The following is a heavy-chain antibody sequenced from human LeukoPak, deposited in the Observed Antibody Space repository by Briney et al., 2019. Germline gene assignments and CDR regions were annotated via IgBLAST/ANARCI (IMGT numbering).Heavy chain of an antibody. CDR1: GFTFSSYW. Sequence: GGSLRLSCAASGFTFSSYWMSRVRQAPGKGLEWVANIKQDGSEKYYVDSVKGRFTISRDNAKNSLYLQMHSLRAGDTAVYYCARERSYDILTGYYEFDYWGQGTLVTVSS. V-gene: IGHV3-7*01. D-gene: IGHD3-9*01. CDR2: IKQDGSEK. J-gene: IGHJ4*02. CDR3: ARERSYDILTGYYEFDY.